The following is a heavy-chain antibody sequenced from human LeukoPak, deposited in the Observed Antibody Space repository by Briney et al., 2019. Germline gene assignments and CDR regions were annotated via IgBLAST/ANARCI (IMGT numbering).Heavy chain of an antibody. CDR3: ARESGYYFDY. CDR2: ISGSGGST. V-gene: IGHV3-23*01. J-gene: IGHJ4*02. CDR1: GFTFSSYG. Sequence: PGGSLRLSCAASGFTFSSYGMSWVRQAPGKGLEWVSAISGSGGSTYYADSVKGRFTISRDNSKNTLYLQMNNLRAEDTAVYYCARESGYYFDYWGQGTLVTVSS.